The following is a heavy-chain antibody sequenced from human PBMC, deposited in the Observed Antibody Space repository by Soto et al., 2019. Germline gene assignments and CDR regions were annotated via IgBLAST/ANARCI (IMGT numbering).Heavy chain of an antibody. J-gene: IGHJ4*02. CDR1: GFDISTYG. CDR3: ARAVSSATYYDCIDY. CDR2: IWYDGSNQ. D-gene: IGHD1-26*01. Sequence: PGGSLRLSCEASGFDISTYGLHWVRQAPGKGLEWLAFIWYDGSNQHYAASVKGRFTISRDNSRNTLYLQMNNLRADDTAVYFCARAVSSATYYDCIDYWGRGTLVTVSS. V-gene: IGHV3-33*01.